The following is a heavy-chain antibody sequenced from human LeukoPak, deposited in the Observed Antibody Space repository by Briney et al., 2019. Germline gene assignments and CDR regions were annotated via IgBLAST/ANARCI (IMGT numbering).Heavy chain of an antibody. Sequence: QPGGSLRLSCAASGFTFSSYAMNWVRQAPGKGLEWVSIISGSGANTYYADSVKGRFTISRDNSKNTLYLQVNSLRAEDTAVYYCAKAKSYYSNYDYWGQGTLVTVSS. D-gene: IGHD4-11*01. V-gene: IGHV3-23*01. J-gene: IGHJ4*02. CDR3: AKAKSYYSNYDY. CDR1: GFTFSSYA. CDR2: ISGSGANT.